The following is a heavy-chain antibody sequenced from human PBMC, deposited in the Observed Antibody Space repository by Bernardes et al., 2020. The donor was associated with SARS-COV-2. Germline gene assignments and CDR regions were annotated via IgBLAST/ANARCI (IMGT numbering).Heavy chain of an antibody. Sequence: GGSLRLSCAAFGLTFSSHAMTWVRQAPGKGLEWVSTISVSGDSEYYVGSVKGRFTISRDDSKNTLYLQMNSLRAEDTAIYYCATKRGGHQWLVTLDYWGQGALVTVSS. CDR1: GLTFSSHA. J-gene: IGHJ4*02. CDR2: ISVSGDSE. V-gene: IGHV3-23*01. CDR3: ATKRGGHQWLVTLDY. D-gene: IGHD6-19*01.